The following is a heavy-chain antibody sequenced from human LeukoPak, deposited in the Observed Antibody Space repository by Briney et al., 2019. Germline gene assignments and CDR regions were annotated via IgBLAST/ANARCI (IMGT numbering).Heavy chain of an antibody. D-gene: IGHD3-3*01. J-gene: IGHJ4*02. CDR2: ISWNSGSI. Sequence: PGGSLRLSCAASGFTFDDYAMHWVRQAPGKGLEWVSGISWNSGSIGYADSVKGRFTISRDNAKNSLYLQMNSLRAEDMALYYCARGTYYDFWSGYSCYFDYWGQGTLVTVSS. CDR3: ARGTYYDFWSGYSCYFDY. V-gene: IGHV3-9*03. CDR1: GFTFDDYA.